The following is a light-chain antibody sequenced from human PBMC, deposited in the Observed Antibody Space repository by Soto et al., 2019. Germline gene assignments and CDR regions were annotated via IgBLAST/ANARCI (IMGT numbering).Light chain of an antibody. CDR1: SRDVGDYNY. Sequence: QSVLTQPASVSGYPGQSIPISCTGTSRDVGDYNYVSWYQQHPGTAPKLMIYDVSNRPSGVSNRFSGSKSGNTASLTISGLQAEDEADYYCSSYTSSVTLVFGGGTKLTVL. V-gene: IGLV2-14*01. J-gene: IGLJ2*01. CDR3: SSYTSSVTLV. CDR2: DVS.